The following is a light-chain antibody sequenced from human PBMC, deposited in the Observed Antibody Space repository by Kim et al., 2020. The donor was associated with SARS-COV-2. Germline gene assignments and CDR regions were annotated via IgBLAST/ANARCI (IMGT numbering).Light chain of an antibody. J-gene: IGLJ3*02. CDR1: SSNIGAGYD. CDR2: GNS. V-gene: IGLV1-40*01. Sequence: VTISCTGSSSNIGAGYDVHWYQQLPGTAPKLLIYGNSNRPSGVPDRFSGSKSGTSASLAITGLQAEDEADYYCQSYDSSLGGSRVFGGGTQLTVL. CDR3: QSYDSSLGGSRV.